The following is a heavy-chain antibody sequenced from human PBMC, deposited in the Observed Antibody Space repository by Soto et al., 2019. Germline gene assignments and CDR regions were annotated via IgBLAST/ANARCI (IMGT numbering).Heavy chain of an antibody. D-gene: IGHD1-1*01. J-gene: IGHJ4*02. V-gene: IGHV1-18*01. CDR2: ISAHNGNT. CDR3: ARGRYGDY. CDR1: GYTFSSYG. Sequence: QVHLVQSGAEVRKPGASVKVSCKGSGYTFSSYGITWVRQAPGQGLEWMGWISAHNGNTNYAQKLQGRVTVTRDTSTSTAYMELRSLRSDDTAVYYCARGRYGDYWGQGALVTVSS.